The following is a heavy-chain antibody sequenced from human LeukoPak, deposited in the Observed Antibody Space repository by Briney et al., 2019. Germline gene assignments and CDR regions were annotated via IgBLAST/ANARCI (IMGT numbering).Heavy chain of an antibody. V-gene: IGHV4-34*01. J-gene: IGHJ4*02. Sequence: PSETLSLTYAVYGGSFSGYYWSWIRQPPGKGLEWIGEINHSGSTNYNPSLKSRVTISVDTSKNQFSLKLSSVTAADTAVYYCARGRGYSYGYSDYWGQGTLVTVSS. CDR1: GGSFSGYY. CDR2: INHSGST. CDR3: ARGRGYSYGYSDY. D-gene: IGHD5-18*01.